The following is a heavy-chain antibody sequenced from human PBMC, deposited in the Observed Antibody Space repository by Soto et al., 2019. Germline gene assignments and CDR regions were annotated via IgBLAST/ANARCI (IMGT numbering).Heavy chain of an antibody. CDR1: GYTFTSYS. CDR2: IVPGRGNI. J-gene: IGHJ4*02. V-gene: IGHV1-3*01. D-gene: IGHD1-26*01. Sequence: QVQLVQSGAEVKKPGASVRISCKASGYTFTSYSIHWVRQAPGQRLEWMGWIVPGRGNIDYSQNFQGRVTITRDTSASTAYRELNSLRSEDTAVYYCARENPPESGSYYDGWGQGTLVTVSS. CDR3: ARENPPESGSYYDG.